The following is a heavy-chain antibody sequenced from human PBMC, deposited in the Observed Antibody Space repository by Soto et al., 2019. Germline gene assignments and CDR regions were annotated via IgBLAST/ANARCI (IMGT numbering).Heavy chain of an antibody. V-gene: IGHV4-34*01. Sequence: SETLSLTCAVYGGSFSGYFWTWIRQPPGKGLEWIGEINHSGSANYNPSLESRVTISVDTSKNQFSLNLNSVTAADTAVYYCARVRCSGGNCYPDLYDWGQGALVPVSS. CDR2: INHSGSA. CDR3: ARVRCSGGNCYPDLYD. D-gene: IGHD2-15*01. CDR1: GGSFSGYF. J-gene: IGHJ4*02.